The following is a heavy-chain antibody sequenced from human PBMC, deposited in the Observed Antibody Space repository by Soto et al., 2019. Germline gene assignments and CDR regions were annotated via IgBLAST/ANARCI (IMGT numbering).Heavy chain of an antibody. Sequence: PGGSLRLSCAASGFTFSSYWMSWVRQAPGKGPEWVANIKQDGSEKYYVDSVKGRFTISRDNAKNSLYLQMNSLRAEDTAVYYCARRGGYSNEAEGGWFDPWGQGTLVTVSS. D-gene: IGHD4-4*01. CDR1: GFTFSSYW. J-gene: IGHJ5*02. CDR2: IKQDGSEK. CDR3: ARRGGYSNEAEGGWFDP. V-gene: IGHV3-7*05.